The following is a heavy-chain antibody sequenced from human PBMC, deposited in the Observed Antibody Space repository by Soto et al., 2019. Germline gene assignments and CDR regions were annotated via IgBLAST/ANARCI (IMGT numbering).Heavy chain of an antibody. CDR3: AREVICSSTSCPNWFDP. Sequence: SETLSLTCTVSGGSVSSGSYYWSWLRQPPGKGLEWIGYIYYSGSTNYNPSLKSRVTISVDTSKNQFSLKLSSVTAADTAVYYCAREVICSSTSCPNWFDPWGQGTLVTVSS. CDR2: IYYSGST. V-gene: IGHV4-61*01. J-gene: IGHJ5*02. D-gene: IGHD2-2*01. CDR1: GGSVSSGSYY.